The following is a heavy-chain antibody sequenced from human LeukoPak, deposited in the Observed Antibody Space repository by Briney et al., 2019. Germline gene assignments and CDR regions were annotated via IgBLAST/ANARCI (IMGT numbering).Heavy chain of an antibody. CDR3: AREYCSSTSCDFDY. D-gene: IGHD2-2*01. CDR2: IYYSGSA. J-gene: IGHJ4*02. CDR1: GGSISSHY. Sequence: SETLSLTCTVSGGSISSHYWSWIRQPPGKGLEWIGYIYYSGSANYNPSLKSRVTISVDTSKNQFSLKLSSVTAADTAVYYCAREYCSSTSCDFDYWGQGTLVTVSP. V-gene: IGHV4-59*11.